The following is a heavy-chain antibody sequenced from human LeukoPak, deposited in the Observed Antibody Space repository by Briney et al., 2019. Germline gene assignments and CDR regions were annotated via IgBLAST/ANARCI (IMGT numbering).Heavy chain of an antibody. J-gene: IGHJ6*03. Sequence: PSETLSLTCTVSGGSISSYYWSWIRQPPGKGLEWIGYIYYSGGTNYNPSLKSRVTISVDTSKNQFSLKLSSVTAADTAVYYCAREVSYSSSSLTYYYYMDVWGKGTTVTVSS. CDR1: GGSISSYY. V-gene: IGHV4-59*01. CDR3: AREVSYSSSSLTYYYYMDV. D-gene: IGHD6-6*01. CDR2: IYYSGGT.